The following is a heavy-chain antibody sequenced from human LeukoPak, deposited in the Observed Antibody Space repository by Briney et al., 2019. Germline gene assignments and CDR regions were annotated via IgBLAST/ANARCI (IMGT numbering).Heavy chain of an antibody. CDR3: ARALRGYYDSSGYPRWWFDL. CDR2: IYYSGST. V-gene: IGHV4-39*07. CDR1: GGSISSSSYY. J-gene: IGHJ5*02. Sequence: SETLSLTCTVSGGSISSSSYYWGWIRQPPGKGLEWIGSIYYSGSTYYNPSLKSRVTISVDTSKNQFSLKLSSVTAADTAVYYCARALRGYYDSSGYPRWWFDLWGQGTLVTVSS. D-gene: IGHD3-22*01.